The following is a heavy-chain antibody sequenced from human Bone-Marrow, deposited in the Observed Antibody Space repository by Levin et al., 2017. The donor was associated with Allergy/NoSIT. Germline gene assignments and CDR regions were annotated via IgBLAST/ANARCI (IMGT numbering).Heavy chain of an antibody. CDR1: GFTFSSYG. CDR3: AKIIGSGVDY. Sequence: GGSLRLSCAASGFTFSSYGMHWVRQAPGKGLEWVAVISYDGSNKYYADSVKGRFTISRDNSKNTLYLQMNSLGAEDTAVYDCAKIIGSGVDYWGQGTLVTVSS. CDR2: ISYDGSNK. D-gene: IGHD1-26*01. J-gene: IGHJ4*02. V-gene: IGHV3-30*18.